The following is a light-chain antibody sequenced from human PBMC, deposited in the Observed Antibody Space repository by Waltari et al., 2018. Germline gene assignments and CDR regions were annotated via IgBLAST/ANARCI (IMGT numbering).Light chain of an antibody. CDR3: SSYIGSSTLEL. CDR2: DVS. J-gene: IGLJ2*01. Sequence: QSALTPPASVSASPGQSITISCPGNSSVVGGYDYVSRYQHHPGKAPKLIIFDVSDRPSGVSKRFSGSKSGSTASLTISGLQAEDEADYYCSSYIGSSTLELFGGGTSLTVL. CDR1: SSVVGGYDY. V-gene: IGLV2-14*03.